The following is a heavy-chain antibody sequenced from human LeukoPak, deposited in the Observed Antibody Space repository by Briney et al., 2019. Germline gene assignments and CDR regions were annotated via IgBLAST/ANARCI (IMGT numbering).Heavy chain of an antibody. V-gene: IGHV3-53*01. CDR1: GFTVSSSY. D-gene: IGHD5-24*01. CDR3: ARDKFAGAWLQGFDY. J-gene: IGHJ4*02. CDR2: IYSDGST. Sequence: PGRSLRLSCAASGFTVSSSYMSWVRQAQGRGQVWVSVIYSDGSTYYADSVKGQFTISRDNSKNMLYLQMNSLRAEDTAVYYCARDKFAGAWLQGFDYWGEGTLITVSS.